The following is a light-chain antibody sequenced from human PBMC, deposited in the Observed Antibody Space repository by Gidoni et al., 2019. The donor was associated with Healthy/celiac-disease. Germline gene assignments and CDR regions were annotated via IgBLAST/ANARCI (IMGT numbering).Light chain of an antibody. CDR1: QSVSSY. V-gene: IGKV3-11*01. Sequence: IVLTQSPATLSLSPGERATLSCRASQSVSSYLAWYQPNPGQAPRLLIYDASNRATGSPARFSGSGSGTDFTLTISSLEPEDFAVYYCQQRSNWPRTFGQGTKLEIK. CDR3: QQRSNWPRT. CDR2: DAS. J-gene: IGKJ2*01.